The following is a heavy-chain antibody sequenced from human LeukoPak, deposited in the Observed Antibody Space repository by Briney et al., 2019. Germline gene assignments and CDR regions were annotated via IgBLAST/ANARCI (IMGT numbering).Heavy chain of an antibody. J-gene: IGHJ4*02. D-gene: IGHD3-10*01. CDR1: GFTFGDYA. V-gene: IGHV3-49*03. Sequence: GGSLRLSCTASGFTFGDYAMSWFRQAPGKGLEWVGFIRSKGYGGTTEYAASVRGRFTISRDDSKSIAYLQMNSLKTEDTAAYYCTRDGHYGSGSYYYGDFDYWGQGTLVTVSS. CDR2: IRSKGYGGTT. CDR3: TRDGHYGSGSYYYGDFDY.